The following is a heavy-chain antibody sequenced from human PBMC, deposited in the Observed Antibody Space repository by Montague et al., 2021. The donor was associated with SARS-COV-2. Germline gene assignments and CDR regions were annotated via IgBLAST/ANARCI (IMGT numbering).Heavy chain of an antibody. D-gene: IGHD3-10*01. Sequence: SETLSLTCTVSGGSTNSYYWNWIRRPPGKGLEWIGYVYYNGDTNYNPSLKSRVTISIDTSKNQFSLNLTSVTAADTGVYFCARASLGSASCRFDPWGQGTLVTVSS. CDR2: VYYNGDT. J-gene: IGHJ5*02. CDR3: ARASLGSASCRFDP. CDR1: GGSTNSYY. V-gene: IGHV4-59*12.